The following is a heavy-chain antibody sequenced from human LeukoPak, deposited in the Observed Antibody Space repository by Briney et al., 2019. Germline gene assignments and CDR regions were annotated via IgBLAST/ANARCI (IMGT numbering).Heavy chain of an antibody. CDR1: GYTFTSSG. Sequence: ASVKVSCKASGYTFTSSGISWVRQAPGQGLEWMGWISAYNGNVNYAQKLQGRVTVTTDTSTGTAYMDLRSLRSDDTAIYYCARDYADAFDSWGQGTMVTVSS. CDR2: ISAYNGNV. J-gene: IGHJ3*02. D-gene: IGHD2-2*01. CDR3: ARDYADAFDS. V-gene: IGHV1-18*01.